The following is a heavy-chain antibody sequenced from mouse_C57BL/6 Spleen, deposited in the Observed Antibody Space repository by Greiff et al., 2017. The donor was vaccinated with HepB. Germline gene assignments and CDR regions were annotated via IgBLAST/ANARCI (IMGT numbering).Heavy chain of an antibody. J-gene: IGHJ3*01. Sequence: EVKLMESGGGLVKPGGSLKLSCAASGFTFSDYGMHWVRQAPEKGLEWVAYISSGSSTIYYADTVKGRFTISRDNAKNTLFLQMTSLRSEDTAMYYCARDYDYDPFAYWGQGTLVTVSA. D-gene: IGHD2-4*01. CDR1: GFTFSDYG. CDR2: ISSGSSTI. CDR3: ARDYDYDPFAY. V-gene: IGHV5-17*01.